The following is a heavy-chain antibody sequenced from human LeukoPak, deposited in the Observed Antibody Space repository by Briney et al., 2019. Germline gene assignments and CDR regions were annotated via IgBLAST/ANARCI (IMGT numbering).Heavy chain of an antibody. CDR2: SRGKPNNYTT. J-gene: IGHJ4*02. D-gene: IGHD4-17*01. V-gene: IGHV3-72*01. CDR1: GFSFSAYH. Sequence: PGGSLRLSCTASGFSFSAYHMDWVRQAPGKGLEWVGRSRGKPNNYTTEYAASVKDRFTISRDVSKNSLYLQMNSLITEDTAVCFCARSTVTTLDYWGQGALVTVSS. CDR3: ARSTVTTLDY.